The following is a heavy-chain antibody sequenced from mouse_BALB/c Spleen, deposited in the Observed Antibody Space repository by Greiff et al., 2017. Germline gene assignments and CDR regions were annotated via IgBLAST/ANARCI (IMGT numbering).Heavy chain of an antibody. D-gene: IGHD2-4*01. V-gene: IGHV2-9-2*01. CDR2: IWTGGGT. CDR3: VLMITTGEAWFAY. Sequence: VQRVESGPGLVAPSQSLSITCTVSGFSLTSYDISWIRQPPGKGLEWLGVIWTGGGTNYNSAFMSRLSISKDNSKSQVFLKMNSLQTDDTAIYYCVLMITTGEAWFAYWGQGTLVTVSA. CDR1: GFSLTSYD. J-gene: IGHJ3*01.